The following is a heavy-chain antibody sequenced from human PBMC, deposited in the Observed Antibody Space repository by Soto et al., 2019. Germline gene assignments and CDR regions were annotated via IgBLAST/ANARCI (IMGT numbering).Heavy chain of an antibody. CDR3: ARDYRNKGFDH. CDR1: GFALVDY. Sequence: GESLKISCTASGFALVDYMSWIRQAPGRGLEWVSYIDGSGTATYYTDSVKGRFTVSRDHAENSLYLQMDSLTAEDTAVYYCARDYRNKGFDHWGLGTLVTVSS. CDR2: IDGSGTAT. J-gene: IGHJ4*02. V-gene: IGHV3-11*01. D-gene: IGHD4-4*01.